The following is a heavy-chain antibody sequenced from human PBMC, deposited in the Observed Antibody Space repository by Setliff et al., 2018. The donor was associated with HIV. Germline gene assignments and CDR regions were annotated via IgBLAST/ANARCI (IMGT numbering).Heavy chain of an antibody. CDR2: IYHSGST. Sequence: SETLSLTCTVSGYSISSGFYWGWIRQPPGKGLEWIGSIYHSGSTYYNPSVQSPVTISVDTSKNTLYLQMNSLRAEDTAVYYCARPLLQQLVLGINWFDPWGQGTLVTVSS. CDR3: ARPLLQQLVLGINWFDP. J-gene: IGHJ5*02. CDR1: GYSISSGFY. D-gene: IGHD6-13*01. V-gene: IGHV4-38-2*02.